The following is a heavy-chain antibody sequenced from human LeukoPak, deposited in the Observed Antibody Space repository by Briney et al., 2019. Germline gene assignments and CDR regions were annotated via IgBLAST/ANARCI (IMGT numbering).Heavy chain of an antibody. V-gene: IGHV3-11*01. CDR3: ARVDFYYDSSGYVGEYFQH. CDR1: GFTFSNYY. D-gene: IGHD3-22*01. J-gene: IGHJ1*01. CDR2: ISSSATNI. Sequence: GGSLRLSCAASGFTFSNYYLSWIRQAPGKGLEWLSYISSSATNIQYADSVRGRFTISRDNAKNSLYLQMNRLRDEDAAVYYCARVDFYYDSSGYVGEYFQHWGQGTLVTVSS.